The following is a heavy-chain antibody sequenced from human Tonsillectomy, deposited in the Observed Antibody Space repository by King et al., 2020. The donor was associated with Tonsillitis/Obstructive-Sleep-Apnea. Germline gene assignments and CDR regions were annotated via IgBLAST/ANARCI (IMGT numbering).Heavy chain of an antibody. CDR3: AREDGGIYYGAFDI. V-gene: IGHV4-39*02. D-gene: IGHD2-15*01. CDR1: GGSISSSSYY. Sequence: QLQESGPGLVKPSETLSLTCTVSGGSISSSSYYWGWIRQPPGKGLEWIGSIYYSGSTYYNPSLKSRVTISVDTSKNQFSLKLSSVTAADTAVYYCAREDGGIYYGAFDIWGQGTMVTVSS. CDR2: IYYSGST. J-gene: IGHJ3*02.